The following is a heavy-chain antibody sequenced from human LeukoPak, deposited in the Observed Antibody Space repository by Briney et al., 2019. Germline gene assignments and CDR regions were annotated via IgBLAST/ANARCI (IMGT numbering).Heavy chain of an antibody. D-gene: IGHD3-3*01. CDR1: GYTFSSYW. CDR3: ARQNDFRLDY. CDR2: IYPGDSDT. J-gene: IGHJ4*02. V-gene: IGHV5-51*01. Sequence: GESLRISCKASGYTFSSYWIGWVRQMPGKGLEWMGIIYPGDSDTRYSPSLQGQVTISVDTSIGTAYLQWSSLKASDTAIYYCARQNDFRLDYWGQGTLVTVSS.